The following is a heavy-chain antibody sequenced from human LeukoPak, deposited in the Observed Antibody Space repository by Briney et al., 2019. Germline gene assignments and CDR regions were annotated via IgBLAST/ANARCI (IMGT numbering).Heavy chain of an antibody. CDR2: IWFDGSNK. Sequence: GGSLRLSCEASGFSFSTYGMHWVRQAPGKGLEWVALIWFDGSNKRYADSVKGRFTISRDNSKNTMYLQMDSLRAEDTAVYYCARVVSYYGSSYRLLDLWGRGTLVTVSS. V-gene: IGHV3-33*01. CDR3: ARVVSYYGSSYRLLDL. CDR1: GFSFSTYG. J-gene: IGHJ2*01. D-gene: IGHD3-10*01.